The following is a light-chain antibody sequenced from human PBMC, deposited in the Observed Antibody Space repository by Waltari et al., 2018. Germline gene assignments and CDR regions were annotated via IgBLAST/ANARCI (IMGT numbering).Light chain of an antibody. Sequence: SCRASQSGSRALAWDQQKPGQAPRLLIYGTSNRATGIPDRFSGSGSGTDFSLTISRLEPEDVAVYFCQHYVRLPATFGQGTKVEIK. J-gene: IGKJ1*01. CDR1: QSGSRA. V-gene: IGKV3-20*01. CDR3: QHYVRLPAT. CDR2: GTS.